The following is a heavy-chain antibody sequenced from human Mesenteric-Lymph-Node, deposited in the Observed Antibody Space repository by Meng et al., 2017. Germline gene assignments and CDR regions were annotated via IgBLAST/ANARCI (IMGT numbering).Heavy chain of an antibody. D-gene: IGHD5-18*01. Sequence: QAQRQEAGPGLVKPSHTLSLTFTVSGGSISSGDYYWGWIRQPPGKGLELIGHIYYSGGTSYNPSLKSRVTISVDTSNNQFSLKLSSVTAADTAVYYCARVGWRQWSFDLWGRGTLVTVSS. CDR1: GGSISSGDYY. CDR2: IYYSGGT. CDR3: ARVGWRQWSFDL. V-gene: IGHV4-30-4*01. J-gene: IGHJ2*01.